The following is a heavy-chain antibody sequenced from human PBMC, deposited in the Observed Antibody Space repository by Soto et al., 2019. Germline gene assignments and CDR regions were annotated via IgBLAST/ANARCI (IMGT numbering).Heavy chain of an antibody. D-gene: IGHD2-2*01. CDR3: ARGRKDIVVVPAALSHYYYYYMDV. CDR1: GFTFSSYA. Sequence: PGGSLRLSCAASGFTFSSYAMHWVRQAPGKGLEYVSAISSNGGSTYYANSVKGRFTISRGNSKNTLYLQMGSLRAEDMAVYYCARGRKDIVVVPAALSHYYYYYMDVWGKGTTVTVSS. J-gene: IGHJ6*03. CDR2: ISSNGGST. V-gene: IGHV3-64*01.